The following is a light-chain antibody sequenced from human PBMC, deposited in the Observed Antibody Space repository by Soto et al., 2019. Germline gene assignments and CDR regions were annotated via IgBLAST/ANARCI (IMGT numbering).Light chain of an antibody. V-gene: IGKV1-5*03. CDR1: QTINSW. CDR3: QQYGGSPRT. CDR2: KTS. Sequence: DVQMTQSPSTLSASVGDTVTITCRASQTINSWLAWYQHRPGKGPKLLIYKTSTVEGGVPLRFSGSGSGTEFTLTISSLQPADSATYYCQQYGGSPRTFGQGTKVDIK. J-gene: IGKJ1*01.